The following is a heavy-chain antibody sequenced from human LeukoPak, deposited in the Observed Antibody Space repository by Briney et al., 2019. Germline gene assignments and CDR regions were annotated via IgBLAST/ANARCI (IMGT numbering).Heavy chain of an antibody. V-gene: IGHV3-74*01. CDR3: VSFYEAY. CDR1: GSYW. Sequence: GGSLRLSCAASGSYWMHWVRQAPGKGLVWVSHINGDGSWTSYADSVKGRFTISKDNAKNTVYLQMNNLRAEDTAVYYCVSFYEAYWGRGTLVTVSS. CDR2: INGDGSWT. D-gene: IGHD2/OR15-2a*01. J-gene: IGHJ4*02.